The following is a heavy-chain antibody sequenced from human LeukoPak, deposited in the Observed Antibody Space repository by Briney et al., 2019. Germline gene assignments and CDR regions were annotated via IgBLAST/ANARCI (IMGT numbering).Heavy chain of an antibody. J-gene: IGHJ3*02. CDR1: GGTFSNYA. CDR3: ARSMSPDAFDI. Sequence: SVKVSCKASGGTFSNYAISWVRQAPGQGLEWMGGIIPIFGTANYAQKFQGRVTITADKSTSTAYMELSSLRSEDTAVYYCARSMSPDAFDIWGQGTMVTVSS. V-gene: IGHV1-69*06. CDR2: IIPIFGTA.